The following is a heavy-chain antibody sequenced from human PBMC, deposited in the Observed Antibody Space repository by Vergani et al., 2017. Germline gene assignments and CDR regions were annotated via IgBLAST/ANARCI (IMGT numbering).Heavy chain of an antibody. CDR2: IYSGGST. CDR3: ASDIARGGYSYGYPRHVPYFDY. J-gene: IGHJ4*02. Sequence: EVQLVESGGGLVQPGGSLRLSCAASGFTVSSNYMSWVRQAPGKGLEWVSVIYSGGSTYYADSVKGRFTISRDNSKNTLYLQMNSLRAEDTAVYYCASDIARGGYSYGYPRHVPYFDYWGQGTLVTVSS. CDR1: GFTVSSNY. D-gene: IGHD5-18*01. V-gene: IGHV3-66*02.